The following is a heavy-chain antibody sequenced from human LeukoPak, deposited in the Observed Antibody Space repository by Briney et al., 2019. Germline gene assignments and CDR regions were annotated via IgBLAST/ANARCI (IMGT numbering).Heavy chain of an antibody. CDR3: ASTYYDYVWGTYRFDY. D-gene: IGHD3-16*02. J-gene: IGHJ4*02. V-gene: IGHV4-31*03. Sequence: PSQTLSLTCTVSGGSISSGGYYWSWIRQHPGKGLEWIGYIYYSGSTYYNPSLKSRVTISVDTSKNQFSLKLSSVTAADTAVYYCASTYYDYVWGTYRFDYWGQGTLVTVSS. CDR1: GGSISSGGYY. CDR2: IYYSGST.